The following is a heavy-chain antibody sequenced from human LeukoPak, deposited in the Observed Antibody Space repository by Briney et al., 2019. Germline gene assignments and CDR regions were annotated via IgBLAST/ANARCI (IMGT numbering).Heavy chain of an antibody. CDR1: GFTFSRYV. D-gene: IGHD3-10*01. V-gene: IGHV3-21*01. CDR3: ARAAYGSGLPPIDY. CDR2: ISSSSSFM. J-gene: IGHJ4*02. Sequence: GGSLRLSCSASGFTFSRYVMMWVRQAPRKGLEWVSCISSSSSFMYYADSVKGRFTISRDNAKNSLYLQMNSLRAEDAAVYYCARAAYGSGLPPIDYWGQGTLVTVSS.